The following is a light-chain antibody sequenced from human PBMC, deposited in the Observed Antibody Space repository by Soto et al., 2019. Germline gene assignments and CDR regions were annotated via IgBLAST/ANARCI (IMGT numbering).Light chain of an antibody. CDR3: MQALQTPPT. CDR2: LGS. J-gene: IGKJ2*01. CDR1: QSLLLSNEYTY. V-gene: IGKV2-28*01. Sequence: DIVMTQSPLSLPVTPGEPASISCRSSQSLLLSNEYTYLVWYRQKQGQSPQLLIYLGSNRASGVPDRFSGSGSGTDFTLKISRVEAEDVGVYYCMQALQTPPTFGQGTKLEIK.